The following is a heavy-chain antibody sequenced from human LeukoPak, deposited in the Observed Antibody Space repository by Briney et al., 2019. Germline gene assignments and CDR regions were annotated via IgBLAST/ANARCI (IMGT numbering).Heavy chain of an antibody. J-gene: IGHJ4*02. V-gene: IGHV3-30*18. Sequence: PGRSLRLSCAASGFTFSSYGMHWVRQAPGKGLEWVAVISYDGSNKYYADSVKGRFTISRDNSKNTLYLQMNSLRAEDTAVYYCAKGPGPEENYWGQGTLVTVSS. CDR1: GFTFSSYG. CDR2: ISYDGSNK. D-gene: IGHD1-14*01. CDR3: AKGPGPEENY.